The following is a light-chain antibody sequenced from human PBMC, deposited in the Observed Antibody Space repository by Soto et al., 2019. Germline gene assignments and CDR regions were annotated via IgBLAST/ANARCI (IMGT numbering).Light chain of an antibody. CDR1: SSDVGGYNY. Sequence: QSALTQPPSASGSPGQSVTISCTGTSSDVGGYNYVSWYQQHPGKAPKLMIYEASKRPSGVPDRFSGSKSGNTASLTVSGLQAEDEADYYCSSYAGSNNYVFGTG. J-gene: IGLJ1*01. CDR2: EAS. V-gene: IGLV2-8*01. CDR3: SSYAGSNNYV.